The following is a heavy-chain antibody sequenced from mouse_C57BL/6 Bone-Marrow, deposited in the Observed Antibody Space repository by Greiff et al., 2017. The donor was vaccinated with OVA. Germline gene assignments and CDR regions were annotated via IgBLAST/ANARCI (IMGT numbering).Heavy chain of an antibody. CDR1: GYTFTDYE. Sequence: VQLQQSGAELVRPGASVTLSCKASGYTFTDYEMHWVKQTPVHGLEWIGAIDPETGGTAYNQKFKGKAILTADKSSSTAYMELRSLTSEDSAVYYCTRRAQLRSWYFDVWGTGTTVTVSS. J-gene: IGHJ1*03. D-gene: IGHD4-1*02. V-gene: IGHV1-15*01. CDR3: TRRAQLRSWYFDV. CDR2: IDPETGGT.